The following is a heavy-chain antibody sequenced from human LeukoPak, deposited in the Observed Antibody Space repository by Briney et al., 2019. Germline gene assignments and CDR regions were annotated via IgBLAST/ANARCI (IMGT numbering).Heavy chain of an antibody. Sequence: SETLSLTCTVSRGSVRNNFWSWIRQPPGKGLEWIAYISYSGSTNYNPSLKSRVTISVDTSKNQFSLKLSSVTAADTAIYYCARVAVADYFFDYWGQGNLVTVSS. J-gene: IGHJ4*02. V-gene: IGHV4-59*02. CDR2: ISYSGST. CDR1: RGSVRNNF. CDR3: ARVAVADYFFDY. D-gene: IGHD6-19*01.